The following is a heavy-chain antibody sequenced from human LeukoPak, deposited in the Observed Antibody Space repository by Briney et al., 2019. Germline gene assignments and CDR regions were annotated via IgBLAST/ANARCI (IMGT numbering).Heavy chain of an antibody. J-gene: IGHJ4*02. CDR1: GXAFSDYG. Sequence: GRSLRLSCAASGXAFSDYGVHWVRQAPGKGQEWVAVISYDGSNKYYADSVKGRYTISRDNSKNTGYLQMNSLRGDDTAVYYCAKSTGYSSGWFDYWGQGTLVTVSS. V-gene: IGHV3-30*18. CDR3: AKSTGYSSGWFDY. CDR2: ISYDGSNK. D-gene: IGHD6-19*01.